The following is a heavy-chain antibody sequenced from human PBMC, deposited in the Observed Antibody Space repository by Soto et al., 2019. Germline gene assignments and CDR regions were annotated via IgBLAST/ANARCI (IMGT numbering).Heavy chain of an antibody. CDR2: IIPIFGTT. CDR1: GGTFGSDS. V-gene: IGHV1-69*06. D-gene: IGHD3-22*01. J-gene: IGHJ5*02. Sequence: SVKVSCKASGGTFGSDSITWVLQAPGQGLEWVGRIIPIFGTTNYAQNLQGRVTISADKSTLTSYMELHSLTSDDTALYYCARDRTDSGYYANWLDPWGQGTQVTVSS. CDR3: ARDRTDSGYYANWLDP.